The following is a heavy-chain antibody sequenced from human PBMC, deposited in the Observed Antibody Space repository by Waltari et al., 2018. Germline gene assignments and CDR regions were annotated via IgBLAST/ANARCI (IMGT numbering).Heavy chain of an antibody. Sequence: EVQLAESGGGLVKPGGSLRLSCEASGFTFSQYTMNWVRQAPGKGLEWVASITSSSVYIYYADSVKGRFTISRDNAKNSVYLQMNSLRAEDSAVYYCAKDDAYYDMNVWGTGTTVTVSS. CDR3: AKDDAYYDMNV. J-gene: IGHJ6*03. V-gene: IGHV3-21*06. CDR2: ITSSSVYI. CDR1: GFTFSQYT.